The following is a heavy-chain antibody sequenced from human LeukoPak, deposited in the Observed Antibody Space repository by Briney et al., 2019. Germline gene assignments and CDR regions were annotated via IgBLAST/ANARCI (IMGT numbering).Heavy chain of an antibody. CDR3: ARDYYGSGSHDY. CDR2: IYTSGST. D-gene: IGHD3-10*01. Sequence: SETLSLTCTVSGGSISSGSYYWRWIRQPAGKGLEWIGRIYTSGSTNYNPPLKSRVTISVDTSKNQFSLKLSSVTAADTAVYYCARDYYGSGSHDYWGQGTLVTVSS. CDR1: GGSISSGSYY. J-gene: IGHJ4*02. V-gene: IGHV4-61*02.